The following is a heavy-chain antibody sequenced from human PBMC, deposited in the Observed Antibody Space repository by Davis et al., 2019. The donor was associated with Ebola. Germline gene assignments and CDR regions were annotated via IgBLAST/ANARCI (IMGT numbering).Heavy chain of an antibody. Sequence: ASVKVSCKASGYTFNSHGISWVRQAPGQGLEWMAWISAYNGHTNYAQKFQGRLTLTTDTSTSTVYMELRSLRSEDTAVYYCARAPYYDYIWGSYRKKYYFDYWGQGTLVTVSS. CDR1: GYTFNSHG. V-gene: IGHV1-18*01. D-gene: IGHD3-16*02. J-gene: IGHJ4*02. CDR3: ARAPYYDYIWGSYRKKYYFDY. CDR2: ISAYNGHT.